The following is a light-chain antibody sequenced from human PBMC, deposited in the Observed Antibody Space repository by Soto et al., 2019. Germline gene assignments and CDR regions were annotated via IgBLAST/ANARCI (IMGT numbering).Light chain of an antibody. CDR1: QSVTSW. CDR3: QQYRGYSWT. J-gene: IGKJ1*01. Sequence: DIQMTQSPSTLSASVGDRVTITCRASQSVTSWLAWYQQKPGKAPNLLIYKASNLEYGVSSRFSGSGYGTEFTLTTSSLQPDDFATYYCQQYRGYSWTFGQGTKVEIK. CDR2: KAS. V-gene: IGKV1-5*03.